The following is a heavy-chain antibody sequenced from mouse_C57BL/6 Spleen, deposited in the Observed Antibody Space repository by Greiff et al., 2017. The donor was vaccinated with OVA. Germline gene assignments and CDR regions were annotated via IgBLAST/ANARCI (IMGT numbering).Heavy chain of an antibody. Sequence: EVKLQESGPELAKPGASVKIPCKASGYTFTDYNMDWVKQSHGKSLAWIGDINPNNGGTIYNQKFKGKATLTVDKSSSTAYMELRSLTSEDTAVYYCARRGYGSLHYFDYWGQGTTLTVSS. D-gene: IGHD1-1*01. CDR3: ARRGYGSLHYFDY. CDR1: GYTFTDYN. J-gene: IGHJ2*01. CDR2: INPNNGGT. V-gene: IGHV1-18*01.